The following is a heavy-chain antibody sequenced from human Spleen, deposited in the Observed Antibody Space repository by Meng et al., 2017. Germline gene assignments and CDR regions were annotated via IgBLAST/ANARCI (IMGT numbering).Heavy chain of an antibody. CDR1: EYTFPDYW. CDR2: INPKSGDT. J-gene: IGHJ4*02. V-gene: IGHV1-2*06. D-gene: IGHD6-13*01. Sequence: VRLGVEVKKPGASVKVSCKASEYTFPDYWLHWVRRAPGQGLEWMGRINPKSGDTHYAQRFQGRVTMTGDTSISTAYMELSGLRSDDTAMYYCARDEDISAAGKLFGDYWGQGTLVTVSS. CDR3: ARDEDISAAGKLFGDY.